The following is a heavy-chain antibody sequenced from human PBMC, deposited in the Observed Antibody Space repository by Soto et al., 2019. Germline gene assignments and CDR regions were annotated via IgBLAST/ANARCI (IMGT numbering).Heavy chain of an antibody. Sequence: EVQLLESGGGLIQPGGSLRLSCAASGFTFRNYAMSWVRQPPGKGLEWVSGITATGDTTYYADSVKGRFTISRYNAQDPLYLEMNGLRAEATALYDCAKDPLFYSSSWYPNWFGPWGQGTLVTVSS. J-gene: IGHJ5*02. CDR3: AKDPLFYSSSWYPNWFGP. V-gene: IGHV3-23*01. CDR1: GFTFRNYA. D-gene: IGHD6-13*01. CDR2: ITATGDTT.